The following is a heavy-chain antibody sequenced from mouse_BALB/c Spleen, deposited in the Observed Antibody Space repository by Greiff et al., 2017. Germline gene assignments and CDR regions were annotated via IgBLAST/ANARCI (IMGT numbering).Heavy chain of an antibody. CDR2: ISYSGST. D-gene: IGHD2-4*01. Sequence: EVQLQESGPGLVKPSQSLSLTCTVTGYSITSDYAWNWIRQFPGNKLGWMGYISYSGSTSYNPSLKSRISITRDTSKNQFFLQLNSVTTEDTATYYCAREGDYDPFAYWGQGTLVTVSA. V-gene: IGHV3-2*02. CDR1: GYSITSDYA. J-gene: IGHJ3*01. CDR3: AREGDYDPFAY.